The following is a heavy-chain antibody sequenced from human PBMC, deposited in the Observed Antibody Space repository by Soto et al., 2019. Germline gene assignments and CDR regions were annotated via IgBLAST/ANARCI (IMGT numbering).Heavy chain of an antibody. V-gene: IGHV4-30-2*01. CDR2: IYHSGST. Sequence: QLQLQESGSGLVKPSQTLSLTCGVSGGSISSGGYSWSCIRQPPGKGLEWIGYIYHSGSTYYNPSLKSRVTISVDRSKNQFSLKRSSVTAADTAVYYCAAGGGLPRYYWGQGTLVTVSS. J-gene: IGHJ4*02. CDR3: AAGGGLPRYY. D-gene: IGHD5-12*01. CDR1: GGSISSGGYS.